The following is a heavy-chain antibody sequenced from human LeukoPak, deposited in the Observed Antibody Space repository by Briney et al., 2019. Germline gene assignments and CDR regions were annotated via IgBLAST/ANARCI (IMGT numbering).Heavy chain of an antibody. J-gene: IGHJ4*02. CDR3: ARGRITVVRGVRGSIDY. D-gene: IGHD3-10*01. V-gene: IGHV1-46*01. CDR1: GYTFTSYY. Sequence: VASVKVSFKASGYTFTSYYSHWVRQAPGQGLEWMGIIKPSGGSTSYVQKFQGRVTMTRDMSTSTVYMELSSLRSEDTAVYYCARGRITVVRGVRGSIDYWGQGTLVTVSS. CDR2: IKPSGGST.